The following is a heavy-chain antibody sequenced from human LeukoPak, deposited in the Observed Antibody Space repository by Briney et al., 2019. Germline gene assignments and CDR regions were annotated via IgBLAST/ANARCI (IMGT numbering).Heavy chain of an antibody. D-gene: IGHD3-3*01. CDR1: GFTFSSYR. J-gene: IGHJ4*02. CDR2: IGSDGTYT. CDR3: AREYDFWSGYPSYFDY. V-gene: IGHV3-74*01. Sequence: GGSLRLSCAASGFTFSSYRMHWVRQAPGKGLVWVSRIGSDGTYTSYAASVKGRFTISRDNAKNTLYLQMNSLRVEDTAVYYCAREYDFWSGYPSYFDYWGRGTLVAVSS.